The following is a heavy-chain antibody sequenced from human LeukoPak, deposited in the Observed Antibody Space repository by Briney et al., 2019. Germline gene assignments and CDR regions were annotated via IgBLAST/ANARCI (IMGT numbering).Heavy chain of an antibody. CDR3: GRKGGTVLTYRPFDY. D-gene: IGHD2-8*01. CDR1: GFIFSTYT. V-gene: IGHV3-30*04. CDR2: ISYDGSDK. J-gene: IGHJ4*02. Sequence: GGSLRLSCAASGFIFSTYTMHWVRQAPGKGLEWVAVISYDGSDKYYADSVKGRFTISRDVSKRTLYLQMNSLRADDAAVYYCGRKGGTVLTYRPFDYWGQGTLFTVSS.